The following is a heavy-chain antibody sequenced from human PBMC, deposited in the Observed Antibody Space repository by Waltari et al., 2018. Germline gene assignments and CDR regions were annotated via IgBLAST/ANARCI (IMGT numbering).Heavy chain of an antibody. CDR2: ISSSSGAI. J-gene: IGHJ4*02. Sequence: EVQLVESGGGLVQPGGSLRLACAASGLNFNSHAMNWVRQAPGKGLEWVSYISSSSGAIYYADSVKGRFTISRDNAKNSLYLQMNSLRADDTAVYYCASDPSIGSNLYRYFDFWGQGTLVTVSS. CDR3: ASDPSIGSNLYRYFDF. V-gene: IGHV3-48*01. D-gene: IGHD2-8*01. CDR1: GLNFNSHA.